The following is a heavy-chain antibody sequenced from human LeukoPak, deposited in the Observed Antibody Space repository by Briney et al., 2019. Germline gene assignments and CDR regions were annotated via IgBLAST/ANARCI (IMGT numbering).Heavy chain of an antibody. CDR1: GFTFSSYW. Sequence: PGGSLRLSCAASGFTFSSYWMSWVRQAPGKGLEWVAYIRSDGSKEYHADSVKGRFIISRDNSKKILYLQMNSLRAEDTAMYYCAKEAGLFDVWGQGTMVTVSS. V-gene: IGHV3-30*02. CDR3: AKEAGLFDV. J-gene: IGHJ3*01. CDR2: IRSDGSKE.